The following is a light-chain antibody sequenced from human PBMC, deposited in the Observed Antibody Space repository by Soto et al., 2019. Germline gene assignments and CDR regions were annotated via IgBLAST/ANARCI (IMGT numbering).Light chain of an antibody. J-gene: IGKJ1*01. CDR1: QRVISDY. Sequence: EIVLTQSPGSLSLSPGERASLSCRASQRVISDYLAWYQQKPGQAPRLLIYGASSRATGIPDRFSGSGSGTDFTLTISRLEPEDFAVYYCQQYGSSPRTFGQGTKVDIK. CDR2: GAS. CDR3: QQYGSSPRT. V-gene: IGKV3-20*01.